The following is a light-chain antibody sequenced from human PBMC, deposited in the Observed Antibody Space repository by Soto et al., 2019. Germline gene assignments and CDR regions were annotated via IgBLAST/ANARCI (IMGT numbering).Light chain of an antibody. CDR3: QQYNNWPPGT. CDR1: QSVSSN. J-gene: IGKJ4*01. V-gene: IGKV3-15*01. Sequence: EIVMTQSPATLSVSPGERATLSCRASQSVSSNLAWYQQKPGQAPRLLIYGASTMATGIPARFSGSGSGTEFTLTISSLQSEDFAVYYCQQYNNWPPGTFGGGTKVEIK. CDR2: GAS.